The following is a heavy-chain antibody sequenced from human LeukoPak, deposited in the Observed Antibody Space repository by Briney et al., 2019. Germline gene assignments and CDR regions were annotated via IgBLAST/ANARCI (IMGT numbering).Heavy chain of an antibody. Sequence: PGGSLRLSCAASGFTFSDYYMSWIRQAPGKGLEWIAYIGSSGSIIYYADSVKGRFTISRDNAKISLYLQMNSLRAEDTAVYYCAREVGYCDSTSCYRYFDYWGQGTLVTVSS. CDR1: GFTFSDYY. CDR3: AREVGYCDSTSCYRYFDY. V-gene: IGHV3-11*04. J-gene: IGHJ4*02. CDR2: IGSSGSII. D-gene: IGHD2-2*03.